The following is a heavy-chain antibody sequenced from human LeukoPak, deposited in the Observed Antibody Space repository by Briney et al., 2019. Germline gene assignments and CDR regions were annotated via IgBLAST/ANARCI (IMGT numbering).Heavy chain of an antibody. J-gene: IGHJ4*02. V-gene: IGHV1-18*01. CDR1: GYTFTSYG. Sequence: GASVKVSCKASGYTFTSYGISWVRQAPGQGLEWMGWISAYNGNTNYAQKLQGRVTMTTDTSTSTAYMELRSLRSDDTAVYYCARYGYYDSSGLPGDYQPPFDYWGQGTLVTVSS. CDR2: ISAYNGNT. CDR3: ARYGYYDSSGLPGDYQPPFDY. D-gene: IGHD3-22*01.